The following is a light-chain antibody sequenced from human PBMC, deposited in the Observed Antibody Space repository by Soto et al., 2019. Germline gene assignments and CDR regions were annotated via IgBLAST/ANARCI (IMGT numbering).Light chain of an antibody. V-gene: IGLV2-14*01. CDR2: EVS. Sequence: QSVLTQPASVSGSPGQSITISCTGTSSDVGGYNYVSWYQQHPGKAPKLMIYEVSNRPSGVSNRFSGSKSGNTASLTLSGLQADDEADYYCSSYTSSSTLVFGNGTKLTVL. J-gene: IGLJ1*01. CDR1: SSDVGGYNY. CDR3: SSYTSSSTLV.